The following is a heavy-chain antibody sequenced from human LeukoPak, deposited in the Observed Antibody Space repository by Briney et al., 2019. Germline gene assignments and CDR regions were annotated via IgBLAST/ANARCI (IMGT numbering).Heavy chain of an antibody. CDR2: ISSSSSYI. D-gene: IGHD3-10*01. V-gene: IGHV3-21*01. J-gene: IGHJ4*02. CDR3: VGLGENY. CDR1: GFTFSNFG. Sequence: GGSLRLSCAASGFTFSNFGINWVRQAPGKGLEWVSSISSSSSYISYADSVKGRFTISRDNAKNSLYLQMNSLRAEDTAVYYCVGLGENYWGQGTLVTVSS.